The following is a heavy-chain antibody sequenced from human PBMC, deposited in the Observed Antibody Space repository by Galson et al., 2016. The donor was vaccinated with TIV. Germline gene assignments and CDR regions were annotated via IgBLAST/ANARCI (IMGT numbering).Heavy chain of an antibody. CDR1: GFTFSSYG. J-gene: IGHJ4*02. V-gene: IGHV3-NL1*01. Sequence: SLRLSCAASGFTFSSYGMHWVRQPPGKGLEWVAAMYSGGDTVYADSVKGRFTISRDSSKNTLYLQMNGLRAEDTAVYYCANHEQGDSWGQGTLVTVSS. CDR3: ANHEQGDS. CDR2: MYSGGDT.